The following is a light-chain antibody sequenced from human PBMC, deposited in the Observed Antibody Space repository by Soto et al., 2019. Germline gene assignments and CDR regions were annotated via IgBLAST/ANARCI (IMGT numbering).Light chain of an antibody. V-gene: IGKV2-28*01. J-gene: IGKJ1*01. Sequence: DIVMTQSPLSLPVTPGEPASISCKSSQSLLYSDGYHYLNWYLQKPGQSPQLLIYLGSNRASGVPDRFSGSGAGTDFTLKISRLEAEDVGVYYCMQALLSPTFGQGTKVEIK. CDR2: LGS. CDR3: MQALLSPT. CDR1: QSLLYSDGYHY.